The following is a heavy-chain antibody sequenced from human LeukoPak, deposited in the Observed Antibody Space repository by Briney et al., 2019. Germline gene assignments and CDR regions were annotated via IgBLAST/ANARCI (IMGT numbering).Heavy chain of an antibody. D-gene: IGHD3-10*01. CDR1: GYSFTSYW. Sequence: GASLQISCKGSGYSFTSYWIGWVRQMPGKGLEWMGIIYPGDSDTRYSPSFQGQVTISADKSISTAYLQWSSLKASDTAMYYCVKQWFGESFDYWGQGTLVTVSS. CDR2: IYPGDSDT. V-gene: IGHV5-51*01. J-gene: IGHJ4*02. CDR3: VKQWFGESFDY.